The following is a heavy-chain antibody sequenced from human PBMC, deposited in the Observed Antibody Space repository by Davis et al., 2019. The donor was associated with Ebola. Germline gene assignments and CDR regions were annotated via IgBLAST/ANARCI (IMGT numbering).Heavy chain of an antibody. V-gene: IGHV3-20*04. CDR2: ISWTGDFT. CDR1: GFTFDHFG. CDR3: ARRVYDSSGRYYFDY. Sequence: GESLKPFCAASGFTFDHFGMAWVRQAPGKGLECVSGISWTGDFTTYADSVKGRFIIYRDNAKNSLYLEMNSLRLGDTAFYYCARRVYDSSGRYYFDYWGLGTLVSVFS. D-gene: IGHD3-22*01. J-gene: IGHJ4*02.